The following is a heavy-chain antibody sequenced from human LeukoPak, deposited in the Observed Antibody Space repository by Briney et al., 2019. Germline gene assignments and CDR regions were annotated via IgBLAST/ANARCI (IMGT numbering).Heavy chain of an antibody. Sequence: PGGSLRLSCAASGFTFSSYWMHWVRQAPGKGLVWVSRINSDGSSTSYADSVKGRFTISRDNSKNTLYLQMNSLRAEDTAVYYCAKTGEYSYGYYYYYMDVWGKGTTVTVSS. V-gene: IGHV3-74*01. CDR3: AKTGEYSYGYYYYYMDV. D-gene: IGHD5-18*01. CDR2: INSDGSST. CDR1: GFTFSSYW. J-gene: IGHJ6*03.